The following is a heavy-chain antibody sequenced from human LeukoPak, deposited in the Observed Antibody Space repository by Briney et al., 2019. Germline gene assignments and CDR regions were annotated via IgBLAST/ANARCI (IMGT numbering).Heavy chain of an antibody. D-gene: IGHD3-10*01. CDR2: IYYSGST. Sequence: SETLSLTCTVSGGSISSYYWSWIRQPPGKGLEWIGYIYYSGSTNYNPSLKSRVTISVDTSKNQFSLKLSSVTAADTAVYYCATVFRGQFDYWGQGTLVTVSS. J-gene: IGHJ4*02. CDR3: ATVFRGQFDY. CDR1: GGSISSYY. V-gene: IGHV4-59*01.